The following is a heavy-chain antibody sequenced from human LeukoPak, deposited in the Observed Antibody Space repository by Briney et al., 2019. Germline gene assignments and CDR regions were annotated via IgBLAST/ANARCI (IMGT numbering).Heavy chain of an antibody. Sequence: SETLSLTCTVSGGSISSYYWSWIRQPPGKGLEWIGYIYYSGSTNYNPSLKSRVTISVDTSKNQFSLKLSSVTAADTAVYYCARDLNYDSSGQVWFDPWGQGTLVTVSS. CDR1: GGSISSYY. V-gene: IGHV4-59*12. CDR3: ARDLNYDSSGQVWFDP. D-gene: IGHD3-22*01. CDR2: IYYSGST. J-gene: IGHJ5*02.